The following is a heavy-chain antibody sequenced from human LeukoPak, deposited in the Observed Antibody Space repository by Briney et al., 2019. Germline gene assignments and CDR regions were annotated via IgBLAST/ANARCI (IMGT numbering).Heavy chain of an antibody. CDR1: GYTFTSYW. D-gene: IGHD6-19*01. J-gene: IGHJ4*02. CDR3: ARQPVAGLFDY. V-gene: IGHV5-51*01. CDR2: IYPGDSDT. Sequence: GESLKISCRASGYTFTSYWIAWVRQMPGKGLEWMGIIYPGDSDTRYSPSFQGQVTISADKSISTAYLQWSSLKASDTAMYYCARQPVAGLFDYWGQGTLVTVSS.